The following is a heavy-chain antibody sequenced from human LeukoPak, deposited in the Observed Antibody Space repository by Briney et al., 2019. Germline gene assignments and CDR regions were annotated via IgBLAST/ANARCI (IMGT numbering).Heavy chain of an antibody. CDR3: ASAAAMVRGLERNYYYGMDV. CDR2: IYYSGST. D-gene: IGHD3-10*01. J-gene: IGHJ6*02. Sequence: SETLSLTCTVSGGSISSYYWSWIRQPPGKGLEWIGYIYYSGSTNYNPSLESRVTISVDTSKNQFSLKLSSVTAADTAVYYCASAAAMVRGLERNYYYGMDVWGQGTTVTVSS. CDR1: GGSISSYY. V-gene: IGHV4-59*01.